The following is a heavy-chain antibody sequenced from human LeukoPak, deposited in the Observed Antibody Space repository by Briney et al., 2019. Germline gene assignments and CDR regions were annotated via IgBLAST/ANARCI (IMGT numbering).Heavy chain of an antibody. Sequence: SETLSLTCTVSGGSISSSSYYWGWIRQPPGKGMEWIGSIYYSGSTYYNPSLKSRVTISVDTSKNQFSLKLSSVTAADTAVYYCARLRKIAVANDYWGQGTLVTVSS. D-gene: IGHD6-19*01. CDR3: ARLRKIAVANDY. CDR1: GGSISSSSYY. J-gene: IGHJ4*02. CDR2: IYYSGST. V-gene: IGHV4-39*01.